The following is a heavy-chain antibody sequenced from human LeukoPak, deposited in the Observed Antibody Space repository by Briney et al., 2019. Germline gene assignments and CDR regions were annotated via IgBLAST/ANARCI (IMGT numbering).Heavy chain of an antibody. D-gene: IGHD2-21*01. J-gene: IGHJ6*02. Sequence: KTGGSLRLSCAASGFTFSSYSMNWVRQAPGRGLEWVSSISGSSSYKYYADSVKGRFTISRDNAKNSLYLQMNSLRAEDTAVYYCARDTVVVGPVQYYYGMDVWGQGTTVTVSS. CDR2: ISGSSSYK. CDR1: GFTFSSYS. V-gene: IGHV3-21*01. CDR3: ARDTVVVGPVQYYYGMDV.